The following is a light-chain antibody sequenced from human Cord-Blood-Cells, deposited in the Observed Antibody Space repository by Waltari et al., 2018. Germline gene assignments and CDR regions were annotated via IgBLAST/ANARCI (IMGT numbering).Light chain of an antibody. Sequence: DIQMTQSPFTLSASVGDRVTITCRASQSISSWLAWYQQKPGKAPKLLIYKASSLESGVPSRFSGSGSGTEFTLTISSQQPDDFATYYCQQYNSYSTFGQGTKVEIK. CDR1: QSISSW. J-gene: IGKJ1*01. CDR2: KAS. CDR3: QQYNSYST. V-gene: IGKV1-5*03.